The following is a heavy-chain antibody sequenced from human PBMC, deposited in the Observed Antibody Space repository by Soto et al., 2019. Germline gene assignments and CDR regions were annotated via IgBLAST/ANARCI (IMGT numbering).Heavy chain of an antibody. CDR1: GYTFTSYY. CDR2: INPSGGST. Sequence: ASVKVSCKASGYTFTSYYMHLVRQAPGQGLEWMGIINPSGGSTSYAQKFQGRVTMTRDTSTSTVYMELSSLRSEDTAVYYCARDRSNVLYSSSNYFDYWGQGTLVTVSS. CDR3: ARDRSNVLYSSSNYFDY. V-gene: IGHV1-46*01. D-gene: IGHD6-6*01. J-gene: IGHJ4*02.